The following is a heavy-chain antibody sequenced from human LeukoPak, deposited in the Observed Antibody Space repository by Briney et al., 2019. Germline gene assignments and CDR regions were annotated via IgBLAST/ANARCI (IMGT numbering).Heavy chain of an antibody. CDR1: GGSISSSSYY. D-gene: IGHD2-15*01. V-gene: IGHV4-39*01. CDR2: IYYSGST. CDR3: APSGYCSGGSCYSRWFDP. Sequence: PSETLSLTCTVSGGSISSSSYYWGWIRLPPGKGLEWIGNIYYSGSTYYNPSLKSRVTISVDTSKNQFSLKLSSVTAADTAVYYCAPSGYCSGGSCYSRWFDPWGQGTLVTVSS. J-gene: IGHJ5*02.